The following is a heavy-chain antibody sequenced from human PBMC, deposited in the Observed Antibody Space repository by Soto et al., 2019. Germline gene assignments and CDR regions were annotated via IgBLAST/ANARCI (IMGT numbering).Heavy chain of an antibody. Sequence: PGGSLRLSCAASGFTVSDSYMSWIRQAPGKGLEWVSYISSSGTTIYYADSVKGRFTISRDNAKNSLYLQMNSLRAEDTAVYYCARALEYCSGGSCYPNWFDPWGQGTLVTVSS. D-gene: IGHD2-15*01. CDR3: ARALEYCSGGSCYPNWFDP. CDR1: GFTVSDSY. V-gene: IGHV3-11*01. CDR2: ISSSGTTI. J-gene: IGHJ5*02.